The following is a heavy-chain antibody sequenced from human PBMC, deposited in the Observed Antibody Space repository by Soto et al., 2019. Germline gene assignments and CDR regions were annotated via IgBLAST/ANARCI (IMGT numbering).Heavy chain of an antibody. CDR1: GFTFSSYW. Sequence: GGSLRLSCAASGFTFSSYWMHWVRQAPGKGLVWVSRINSDGSSTSYADSVKGRFTISRDNAKNTLYLQMNSLRAEDTAVYYCARHGSGSFPRDAFDIWGQGTMVTVSS. D-gene: IGHD3-10*01. CDR2: INSDGSST. J-gene: IGHJ3*02. V-gene: IGHV3-74*01. CDR3: ARHGSGSFPRDAFDI.